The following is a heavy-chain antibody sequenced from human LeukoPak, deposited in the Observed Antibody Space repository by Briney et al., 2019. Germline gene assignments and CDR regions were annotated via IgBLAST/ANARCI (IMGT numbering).Heavy chain of an antibody. CDR2: IVPIFDTA. D-gene: IGHD3-10*01. V-gene: IGHV1-69*13. J-gene: IGHJ6*03. CDR1: GGTFSNYA. CDR3: ARVFGAYYYYYYMDV. Sequence: SVKVSCKASGGTFSNYAISWVRQAPGQGLEWMGGIVPIFDTADYAQKFQGRLTITADDSTSTAYMELSSLRSEDTAVYYCARVFGAYYYYYYMDVWGKGTTVTVSS.